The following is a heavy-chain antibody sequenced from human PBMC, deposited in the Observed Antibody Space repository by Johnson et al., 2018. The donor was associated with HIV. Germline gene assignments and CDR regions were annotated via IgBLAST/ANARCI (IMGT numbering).Heavy chain of an antibody. CDR2: ILYDGSNK. V-gene: IGHV3-30*18. CDR3: GKDWTEMATISDAFDI. D-gene: IGHD5-24*01. CDR1: GFSFSNYG. J-gene: IGHJ3*02. Sequence: QVQLVESGGGVVQPGRSLRLSCAASGFSFSNYGMHWVRQAPGKGLEWVAGILYDGSNKYYADSVKGRFTISRDTSKNTLYLQMNSLRAEDTAVYYCGKDWTEMATISDAFDIWGQGTMVTVSS.